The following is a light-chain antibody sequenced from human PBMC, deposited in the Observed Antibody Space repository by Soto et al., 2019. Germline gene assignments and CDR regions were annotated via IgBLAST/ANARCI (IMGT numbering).Light chain of an antibody. CDR1: QSISSW. CDR2: KAP. J-gene: IGKJ1*01. V-gene: IGKV1-5*03. CDR3: QQYNSFPWT. Sequence: DIQMTQSPSTLSASVGDRVTITCRASQSISSWLAWYQQKPGKAPKLLIYKAPSLESGGPSRFSGSGSGTEFTLTISSLQPDDFATYYCQQYNSFPWTFGQGTKVEIK.